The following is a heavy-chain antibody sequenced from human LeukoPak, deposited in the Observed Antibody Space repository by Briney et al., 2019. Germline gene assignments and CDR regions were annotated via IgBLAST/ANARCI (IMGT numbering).Heavy chain of an antibody. J-gene: IGHJ4*02. CDR1: GGSISSYY. D-gene: IGHD4-17*01. Sequence: SETLSLTCTVSGGSISSYYWSWIRQPPGKGLEWIEYIYYSGSTNYNPSLKSRVTISVDTSKNQFSLKLSSVTAADTAVYYCARRGDRQFDYWGQGTLVTVSS. V-gene: IGHV4-59*08. CDR3: ARRGDRQFDY. CDR2: IYYSGST.